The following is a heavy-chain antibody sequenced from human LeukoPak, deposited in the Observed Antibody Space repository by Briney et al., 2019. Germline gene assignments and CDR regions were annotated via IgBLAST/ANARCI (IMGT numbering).Heavy chain of an antibody. CDR1: GITFGNNW. CDR2: INSDGGGA. V-gene: IGHV3-74*01. Sequence: GGSLRLSWAASGITFGNNWMHWVRQAPGKGLVWISRINSDGGGAIYADSVKGRFTLSRDNAKNTLYLQMNSLRAEDTAVYYCARDVPHNWFDTWGQGTLVTVSS. J-gene: IGHJ5*02. CDR3: ARDVPHNWFDT.